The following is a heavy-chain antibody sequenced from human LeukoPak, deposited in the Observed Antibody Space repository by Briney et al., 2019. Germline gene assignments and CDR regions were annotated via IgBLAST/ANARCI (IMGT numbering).Heavy chain of an antibody. Sequence: SETLSLTCAVYGGSLSGYYWSWIRQPPGKGLEWIGEINHSGSTNYNPSLKSRVTISVDTSKNQFSLKLSSVTAADTAVYYCARDPDSGSYYIPDAFDIWGQGTMVTVSS. CDR1: GGSLSGYY. V-gene: IGHV4-34*01. CDR3: ARDPDSGSYYIPDAFDI. D-gene: IGHD1-26*01. J-gene: IGHJ3*02. CDR2: INHSGST.